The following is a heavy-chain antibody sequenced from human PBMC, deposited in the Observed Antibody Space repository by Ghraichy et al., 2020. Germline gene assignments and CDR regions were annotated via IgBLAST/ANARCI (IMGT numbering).Heavy chain of an antibody. D-gene: IGHD1-26*01. V-gene: IGHV4-39*01. CDR2: ICSSGST. CDR1: GGSIYSGGFC. CDR3: ARSTGSDFY. Sequence: SETLSLTCTVSGGSIYSGGFCWNWIRQPPGMGLEWIGSICSSGSTYYNPSVNSRVSISVGTSKNQFSLKQTSVSAAGTAVYYCARSTGSDFYWGPGILVTVSP. J-gene: IGHJ4*02.